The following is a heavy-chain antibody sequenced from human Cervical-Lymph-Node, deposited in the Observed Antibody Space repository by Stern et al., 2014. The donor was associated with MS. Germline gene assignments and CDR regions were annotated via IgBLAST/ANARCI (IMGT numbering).Heavy chain of an antibody. CDR1: GGSISSYY. V-gene: IGHV4-59*01. CDR3: ARGGSSSPPFDC. Sequence: QVQLQESGPGLVKPSETLSLTCTVSGGSISSYYWSWIRQPPGQGLEWIGYIYYSGSTESNPSLKSRVTISVDTSKNQFSLKLSSVTAADTAVYFCARGGSSSPPFDCWGQGTLVTVSS. D-gene: IGHD6-6*01. J-gene: IGHJ4*02. CDR2: IYYSGST.